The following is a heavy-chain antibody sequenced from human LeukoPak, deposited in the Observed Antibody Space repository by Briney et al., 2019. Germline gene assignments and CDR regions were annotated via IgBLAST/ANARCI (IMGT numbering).Heavy chain of an antibody. V-gene: IGHV4-4*07. D-gene: IGHD1-26*01. CDR1: GGSISSYY. Sequence: TSETLSLTCTVSGGSISSYYWSWIRQPAGKGLEWIGRIYTSGSTNYNPSLKSRVTMSVDTSKNQFPLKLSSVTAADTAVYYCAGSKWELPFDYWGQGTLVTVSS. CDR2: IYTSGST. J-gene: IGHJ4*02. CDR3: AGSKWELPFDY.